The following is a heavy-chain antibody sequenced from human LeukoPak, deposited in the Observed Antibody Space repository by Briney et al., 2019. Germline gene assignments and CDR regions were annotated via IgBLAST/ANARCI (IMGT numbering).Heavy chain of an antibody. CDR3: ARSAYGWTEHFDF. CDR1: GFTFSNYS. CDR2: IDASGGST. D-gene: IGHD2-21*01. J-gene: IGHJ4*02. Sequence: PGGSLRLSCAASGFTFSNYSMSWGRQAPGKGLEWVSAIDASGGSTAHADSVRGRFTISRDNSKNTLYMQMNTLRAEDTAVYFCARSAYGWTEHFDFWGQGTLVTVSS. V-gene: IGHV3-23*01.